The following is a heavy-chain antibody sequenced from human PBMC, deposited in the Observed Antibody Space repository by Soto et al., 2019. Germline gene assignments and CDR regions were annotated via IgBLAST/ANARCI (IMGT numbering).Heavy chain of an antibody. CDR3: ARGGITLVRGVIIRYSYYGMDV. CDR2: IYYSGST. V-gene: IGHV4-30-4*01. J-gene: IGHJ6*02. Sequence: SETLSLTCTVSGGSISSGDYYWSWIRQPPGKGLEWIGYIYYSGSTYYNPSLKSRVTISVDTSKNQFSLKLSSVTAADTAVYYCARGGITLVRGVIIRYSYYGMDVWGQGTTVTDS. CDR1: GGSISSGDYY. D-gene: IGHD3-10*01.